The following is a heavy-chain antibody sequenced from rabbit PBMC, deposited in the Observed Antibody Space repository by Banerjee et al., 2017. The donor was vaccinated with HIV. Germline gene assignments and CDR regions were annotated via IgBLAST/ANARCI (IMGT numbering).Heavy chain of an antibody. CDR3: ARTYSNSGDWFYFNL. V-gene: IGHV1S40*01. J-gene: IGHJ4*01. D-gene: IGHD1-1*01. CDR2: IYTSSGST. CDR1: GIDFSSYYY. Sequence: QSLEESGGDLVKPGAPLTLTCTASGIDFSSYYYMCWVRQAPGKGLEWIGCIYTSSGSTYYASWAKGRFTISKTSSTTVTLQMPSLTAADTATYFCARTYSNSGDWFYFNLWGPGTLVTVS.